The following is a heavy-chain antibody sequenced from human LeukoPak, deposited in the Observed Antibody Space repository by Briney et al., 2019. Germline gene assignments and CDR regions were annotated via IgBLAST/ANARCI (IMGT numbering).Heavy chain of an antibody. CDR2: ISERGATA. J-gene: IGHJ3*02. Sequence: GGSLRLSCAASGFTFSSYGMSWVRQAPGKGLEWVSGISERGATAFYADSVKGRFTISRDNAKNSLYLQMNSLRAEDTAVYYCASPRDDAFDIWGQGTMVTVSS. CDR3: ASPRDDAFDI. V-gene: IGHV3-23*01. CDR1: GFTFSSYG.